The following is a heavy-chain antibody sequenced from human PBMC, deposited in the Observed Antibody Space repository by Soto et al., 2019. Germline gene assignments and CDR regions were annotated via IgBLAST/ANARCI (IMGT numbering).Heavy chain of an antibody. J-gene: IGHJ6*02. V-gene: IGHV4-30-4*01. CDR2: IYYSGST. Sequence: SETLSLTCTVSGGSISSGDYYWSWIRQPPGKGLEWIGYIYYSGSTYYNPSLKSRVTISVDTSKNQFSLKLSSVTAADTAVYYCARDHYVYDILTGYGYYYGMEVWGQGTTVTVSS. D-gene: IGHD3-9*01. CDR1: GGSISSGDYY. CDR3: ARDHYVYDILTGYGYYYGMEV.